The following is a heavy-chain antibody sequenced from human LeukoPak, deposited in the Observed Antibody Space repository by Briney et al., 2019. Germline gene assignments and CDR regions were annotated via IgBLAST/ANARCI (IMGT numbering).Heavy chain of an antibody. CDR2: IYYSGST. CDR1: GGSISSHY. J-gene: IGHJ4*02. Sequence: SETLSLTCTVSGGSISSHYWSWIRQPPGKGLEWIGYIYYSGSTNYNPSLKSRVTISVDTSKNQFSLKLSSVTAADTAVYYCARGEWELPEGFDYWGQGTLDTVSS. D-gene: IGHD1-26*01. CDR3: ARGEWELPEGFDY. V-gene: IGHV4-59*11.